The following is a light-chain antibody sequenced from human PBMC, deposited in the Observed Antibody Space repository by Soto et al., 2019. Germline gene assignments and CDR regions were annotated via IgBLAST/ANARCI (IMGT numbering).Light chain of an antibody. CDR1: SGRSSYA. Sequence: QPVLTQSPSASASLGASVKLTCTLSSGRSSYAIAWHQQHPEKGPRYLMKLNSDGSHDKGDGIPDRFSGSSSGAERYLTISSLQSEDEADYYCQTWRNGIVLFGGGTKLTLL. J-gene: IGLJ2*01. CDR3: QTWRNGIVL. V-gene: IGLV4-69*02. CDR2: LNSDGSH.